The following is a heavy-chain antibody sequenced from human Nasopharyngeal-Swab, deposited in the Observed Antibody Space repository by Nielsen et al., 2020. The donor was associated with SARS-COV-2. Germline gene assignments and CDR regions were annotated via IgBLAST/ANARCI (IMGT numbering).Heavy chain of an antibody. J-gene: IGHJ4*02. CDR1: GFTFSTYA. CDR2: IDAGGANT. V-gene: IGHV3-23*01. CDR3: ARADYGDYSPHFDY. Sequence: GESLKISCAASGFTFSTYAMTWVRQAPGKGLEWVSTIDAGGANTFYADSVKGRFTISRDNSKNTLYLQMNSLRAEDTAVYYCARADYGDYSPHFDYWGQGTLVTVSS. D-gene: IGHD4-17*01.